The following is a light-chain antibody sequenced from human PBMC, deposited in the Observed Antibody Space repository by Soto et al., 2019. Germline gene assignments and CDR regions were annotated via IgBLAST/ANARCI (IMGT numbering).Light chain of an antibody. CDR2: DVS. V-gene: IGLV2-14*01. J-gene: IGLJ1*01. CDR1: SSDVGGYHY. CDR3: SSYTSSSPYV. Sequence: QSALTQPASVSGSPGQSITISCTGTSSDVGGYHYVSWYQQHPGKAPKLMIYDVSNRPSGVSNRFSGSKSGNTASLTISGLQAEDEADYYCSSYTSSSPYVVGTGTKVTVL.